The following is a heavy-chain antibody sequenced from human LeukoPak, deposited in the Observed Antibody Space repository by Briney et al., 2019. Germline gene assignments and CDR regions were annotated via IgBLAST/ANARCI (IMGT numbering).Heavy chain of an antibody. CDR2: ISFDGSEK. V-gene: IGHV3-30*19. J-gene: IGHJ4*02. D-gene: IGHD2-2*01. CDR3: ARSQLQYCSTTSCYVFDS. CDR1: GFTFSSYG. Sequence: PGRSLRLSCVTSGFTFSSYGMHWVRQAPGKGLQWVAVISFDGSEKYYTDSVKGRFTISTDYSRNTLYLEMNSLRADDTAVYYCARSQLQYCSTTSCYVFDSWGQGTLVTSPQ.